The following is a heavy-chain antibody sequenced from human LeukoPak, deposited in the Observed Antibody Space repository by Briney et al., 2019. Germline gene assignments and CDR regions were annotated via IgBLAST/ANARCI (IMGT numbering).Heavy chain of an antibody. CDR1: GFTFSSYA. V-gene: IGHV3-23*01. D-gene: IGHD3-22*01. Sequence: GGSLRLSCAASGFTFSSYAMSWVRQDPGKGLEWISGISGSGDNTYYADSVKGRFTISRDNSKNTLYVQVNSLGTEDTAAYYCAKGSYYDSSGSFYFDYWGQGTLVTVSS. CDR3: AKGSYYDSSGSFYFDY. J-gene: IGHJ4*02. CDR2: ISGSGDNT.